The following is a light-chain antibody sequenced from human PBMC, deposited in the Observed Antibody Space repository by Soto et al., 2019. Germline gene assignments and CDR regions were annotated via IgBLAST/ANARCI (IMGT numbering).Light chain of an antibody. V-gene: IGKV3-20*01. Sequence: EIVLTQSPDTLSLSPGETATLSCRASQTVSSNYLAWCQQIPGQAPRLLIYGASTRAAGIPDRFSGSGSGTDFTLTITRLEPEDSGVYFCQKYTGPPTTFGQGTRLEIK. CDR2: GAS. CDR1: QTVSSNY. J-gene: IGKJ5*01. CDR3: QKYTGPPTT.